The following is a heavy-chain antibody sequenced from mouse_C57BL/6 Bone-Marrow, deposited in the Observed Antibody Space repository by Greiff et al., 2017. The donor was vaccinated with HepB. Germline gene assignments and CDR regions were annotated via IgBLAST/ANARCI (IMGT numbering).Heavy chain of an antibody. CDR1: GFNIKDYY. V-gene: IGHV14-1*01. CDR3: TCGSSPYCYFYF. J-gene: IGHJ1*03. CDR2: IDPEDGDT. Sequence: EVQLQESGAELVRPGASVKLSCTASGFNIKDYYMHWVKQRPEQGLEWIGRIDPEDGDTEYAPKFQGKAKMPGDTSSNTAYLQLSSLTSEDTAVYYCTCGSSPYCYFYFWGTGTTLTVSS. D-gene: IGHD1-1*01.